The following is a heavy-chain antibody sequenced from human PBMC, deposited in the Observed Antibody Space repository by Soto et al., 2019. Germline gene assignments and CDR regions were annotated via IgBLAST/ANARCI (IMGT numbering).Heavy chain of an antibody. Sequence: QVQLVQSGAEVQKPGSSVKVSCKASGGTFSSYAISWVRQAPGQGLEWMGGIIPIFGTANYAQKFQGRVTITADESTSTAYMELSSLRSEDTAVYYCARGPLRGYCSGGSCYSLDYWGQGTLVTVSS. CDR1: GGTFSSYA. D-gene: IGHD2-15*01. CDR3: ARGPLRGYCSGGSCYSLDY. CDR2: IIPIFGTA. V-gene: IGHV1-69*01. J-gene: IGHJ4*02.